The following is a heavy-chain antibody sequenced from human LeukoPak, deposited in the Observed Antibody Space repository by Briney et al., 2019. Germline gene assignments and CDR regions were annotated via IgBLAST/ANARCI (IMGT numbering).Heavy chain of an antibody. Sequence: SETLSLTCAVYGGSFSGYYWSWIRQPPGKGLEWIGEINHSGSTNYNPSLKSRVTISLDTSKNQFSLKVISMTAADTAAYYCTKSDGYGLIRICGRGTMVTVSS. V-gene: IGHV4-34*03. J-gene: IGHJ3*02. CDR1: GGSFSGYY. CDR3: TKSDGYGLIRI. D-gene: IGHD3-10*01. CDR2: INHSGST.